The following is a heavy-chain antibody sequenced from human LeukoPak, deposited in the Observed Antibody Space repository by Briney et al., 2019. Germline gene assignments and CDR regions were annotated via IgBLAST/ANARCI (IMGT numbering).Heavy chain of an antibody. J-gene: IGHJ4*02. V-gene: IGHV3-11*05. CDR3: GRALGHYGSGSYYSDF. D-gene: IGHD3-10*01. CDR2: ISGSTRYT. Sequence: GGSLTLSCAASGFTFSDYYMTWIRQAPGKGLEWVSYISGSTRYTNYADSVKGRFTISRDNAKNSLYLQMNSLRAEDTAVYYCGRALGHYGSGSYYSDFWGQGTLVTVSS. CDR1: GFTFSDYY.